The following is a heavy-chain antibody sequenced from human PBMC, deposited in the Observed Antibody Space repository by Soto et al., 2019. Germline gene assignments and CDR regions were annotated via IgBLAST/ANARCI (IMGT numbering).Heavy chain of an antibody. D-gene: IGHD6-6*01. Sequence: GESLKISCKASGYSFTNYWIGWVRQMPGKGLEWMGITFPGDSDTRYSPSFQGQVTISADKSISTAYLQWSSLKASDTAMYYCARHESSSGIYYYYGLDVWGQGTTVTVSS. CDR2: TFPGDSDT. CDR3: ARHESSSGIYYYYGLDV. CDR1: GYSFTNYW. V-gene: IGHV5-51*01. J-gene: IGHJ6*02.